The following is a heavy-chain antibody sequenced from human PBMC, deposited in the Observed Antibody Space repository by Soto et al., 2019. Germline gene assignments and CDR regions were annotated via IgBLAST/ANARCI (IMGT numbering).Heavy chain of an antibody. D-gene: IGHD3-10*02. CDR3: VSHRGEGGYPTYFDP. J-gene: IGHJ5*02. CDR2: VYYSGLT. Sequence: QLQLQESGPGLVRPSETLSLTCTVSGDSISSKSYYWGWIRQPPGKGLEWIGSVYYSGLTYYNPSLMXXXXXXXXXXXXXXXXXXXXXXXXXXAFYYCVSHRGEGGYPTYFDPWGQGTLVTVSS. V-gene: IGHV4-39*01. CDR1: GDSISSKSYY.